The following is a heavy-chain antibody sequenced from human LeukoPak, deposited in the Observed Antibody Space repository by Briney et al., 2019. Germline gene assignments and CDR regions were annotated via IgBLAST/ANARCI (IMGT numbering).Heavy chain of an antibody. CDR2: IIPIFGTA. J-gene: IGHJ4*02. D-gene: IGHD3-22*01. CDR3: ARVPVYYDSSGYYLAEPDY. Sequence: SVKVSCTASGGTFSSYAISWVRQAPGQGLEWMGGIIPIFGTANYAQKFQGRVTITADESTSTACMELSSLRSEDTAVYYCARVPVYYDSSGYYLAEPDYWGQGTLVTVSS. CDR1: GGTFSSYA. V-gene: IGHV1-69*13.